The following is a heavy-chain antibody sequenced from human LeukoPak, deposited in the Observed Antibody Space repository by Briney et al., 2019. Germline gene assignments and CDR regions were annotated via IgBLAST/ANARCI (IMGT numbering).Heavy chain of an antibody. V-gene: IGHV3-30*02. CDR3: ARGGPAAGRFDY. CDR2: IRYDGSNK. J-gene: IGHJ4*02. D-gene: IGHD6-13*01. Sequence: GGSLRLSCAASGFTFSSYGMHWVRQAPGKGLEWVAFIRYDGSNKYYADSVKGRFTISRDNSKNTLYLQMNSLRAEDTVVYYCARGGPAAGRFDYWGQGTLVTVSS. CDR1: GFTFSSYG.